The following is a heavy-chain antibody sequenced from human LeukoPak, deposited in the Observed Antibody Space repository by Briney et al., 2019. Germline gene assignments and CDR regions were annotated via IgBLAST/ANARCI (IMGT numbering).Heavy chain of an antibody. CDR3: ARHRGYCSSTSCSYNWFDP. D-gene: IGHD2-2*03. CDR1: GGSISSGGYY. J-gene: IGHJ5*02. Sequence: SQTLSLTCSVSGGSISSGGYYWSWIRQPPGKGLEWIGYIYYSGSTKYNPSLKSRVTMSVDTSKNRFSLKLSSVTAADTAVYYCARHRGYCSSTSCSYNWFDPWGQGTLVTVSS. V-gene: IGHV4-61*08. CDR2: IYYSGST.